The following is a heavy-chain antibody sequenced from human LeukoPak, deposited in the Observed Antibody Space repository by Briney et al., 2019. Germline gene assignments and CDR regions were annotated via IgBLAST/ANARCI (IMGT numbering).Heavy chain of an antibody. J-gene: IGHJ4*02. CDR1: GFTFSSYA. V-gene: IGHV3-30*04. CDR2: ISYDGINQ. Sequence: PGGSLRLSCATSGFTFSSYAMHWVRQAPGKGLEWVALISYDGINQYYADSVKGRFIISRDNSKNTLYLQLNSLRPEDTAVYYCTLTTFGVVYYFDYWGQGTLVTVSS. D-gene: IGHD1/OR15-1a*01. CDR3: TLTTFGVVYYFDY.